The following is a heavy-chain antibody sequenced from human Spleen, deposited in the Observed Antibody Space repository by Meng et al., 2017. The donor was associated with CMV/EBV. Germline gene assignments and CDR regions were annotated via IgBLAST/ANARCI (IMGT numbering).Heavy chain of an antibody. Sequence: GGSLRLSCAASGFTFDDYTMHWVRQAPGKGLEWVSLISWDGGSTYYADSVKGRFTISRDNSKNSLYLQMNSLRAEDTAVYYCAKDQDVLLWFGGMDYWGQGTLVTVSS. CDR3: AKDQDVLLWFGGMDY. J-gene: IGHJ4*02. CDR2: ISWDGGST. CDR1: GFTFDDYT. D-gene: IGHD3-10*01. V-gene: IGHV3-43*01.